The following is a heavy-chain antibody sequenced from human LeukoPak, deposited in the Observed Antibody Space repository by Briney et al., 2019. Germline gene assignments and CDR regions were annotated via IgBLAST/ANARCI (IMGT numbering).Heavy chain of an antibody. CDR1: GYTFTIYA. V-gene: IGHV1-3*01. Sequence: ASVKVSCKASGYTFTIYAMHWVRQAPGQRREWMGWINAGNGNTEYSQKFQGRVTITRDTSASTAYMELSSLRSEDTAVYYCAREFGELFYDYWGQGTLVTVSS. J-gene: IGHJ4*02. CDR3: AREFGELFYDY. CDR2: INAGNGNT. D-gene: IGHD3-10*01.